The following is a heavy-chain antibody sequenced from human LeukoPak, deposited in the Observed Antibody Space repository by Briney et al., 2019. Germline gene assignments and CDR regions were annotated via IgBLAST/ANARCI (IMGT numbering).Heavy chain of an antibody. Sequence: ASVKVSCTASGYTFTSYDINWVRQATEQGLEWMGWMNPNSGNTGYAQKFQGRVTMTRNTSISTAYMELSSLRSEDTAVYYCASKMITFGGVIAWGQGTLVTVSS. J-gene: IGHJ5*02. CDR3: ASKMITFGGVIA. D-gene: IGHD3-16*02. CDR2: MNPNSGNT. CDR1: GYTFTSYD. V-gene: IGHV1-8*01.